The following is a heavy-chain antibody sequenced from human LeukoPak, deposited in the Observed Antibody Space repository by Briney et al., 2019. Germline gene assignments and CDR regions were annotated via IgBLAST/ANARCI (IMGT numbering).Heavy chain of an antibody. Sequence: GGSLRLSCVPSRVTFRRHWMHWVREAPGQGRMWGSGIRSDGSDTSYADYLKGRFTISRDNAKNTLYLQMNSLRVEDTGMYYCARLDSMANAYYYYGMDVWGQGTTVTVSS. CDR2: IRSDGSDT. V-gene: IGHV3-74*01. D-gene: IGHD5-24*01. CDR3: ARLDSMANAYYYYGMDV. CDR1: RVTFRRHW. J-gene: IGHJ6*02.